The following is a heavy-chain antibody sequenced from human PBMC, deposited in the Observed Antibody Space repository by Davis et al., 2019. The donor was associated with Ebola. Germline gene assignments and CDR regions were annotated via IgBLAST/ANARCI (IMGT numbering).Heavy chain of an antibody. V-gene: IGHV1-2*02. CDR1: GYTFTAYY. CDR3: ARQVIVIPAGGYYFDY. CDR2: INPNTGGT. Sequence: ASVKVSCKASGYTFTAYYLHWVRQAPGQGLEWMGWINPNTGGTNYAQKFQGRVTMTRDTSISTAYMELRSLRSDDTAVYYCARQVIVIPAGGYYFDYWGQGTLVTVSA. D-gene: IGHD3-16*02. J-gene: IGHJ4*02.